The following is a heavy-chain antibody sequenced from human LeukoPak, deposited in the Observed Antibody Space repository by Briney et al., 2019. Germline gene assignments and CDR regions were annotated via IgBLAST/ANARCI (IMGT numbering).Heavy chain of an antibody. CDR3: VTSSGSYFVY. Sequence: ASVKVSFQVSGYTLTQLVIHWVRQAPGKGLEWMGGFDPEDGETIYAQKFQGRVTMTEDTSTDTAYMELSSLRSEDTAVYYCVTSSGSYFVYWGQGTLVTVS. V-gene: IGHV1-24*01. J-gene: IGHJ4*02. D-gene: IGHD1-26*01. CDR2: FDPEDGET. CDR1: GYTLTQLV.